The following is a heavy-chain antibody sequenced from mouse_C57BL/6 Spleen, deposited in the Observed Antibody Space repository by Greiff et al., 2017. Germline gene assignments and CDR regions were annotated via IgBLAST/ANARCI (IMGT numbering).Heavy chain of an antibody. CDR3: ARFPYDYDWYFDV. D-gene: IGHD2-4*01. CDR2: IHPNSGST. V-gene: IGHV1-64*01. CDR1: GYTFTSYW. J-gene: IGHJ1*03. Sequence: VQLQQPGAELVKPGASVKLSCKASGYTFTSYWMHWVKQRPGQGLEWIGMIHPNSGSTNYNEKFKSKATLTVDKSSSTAYMQLSSLTSEDSAVYYCARFPYDYDWYFDVWGTGTTVTVSS.